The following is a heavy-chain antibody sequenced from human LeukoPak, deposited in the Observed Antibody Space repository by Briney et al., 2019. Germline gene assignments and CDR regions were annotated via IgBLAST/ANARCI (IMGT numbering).Heavy chain of an antibody. CDR3: ARGPPTPTGWFDP. CDR2: INHSGST. D-gene: IGHD3-10*01. Sequence: SGTLSLTCAVYGGSFSGYYWRWIRQPPGKGLEWIGEINHSGSTNYNPSLKSRVTISVDTSKNQFSLKLSSVTAADTAVYYCARGPPTPTGWFDPWGQGTLVSVSS. V-gene: IGHV4-34*01. CDR1: GGSFSGYY. J-gene: IGHJ5*02.